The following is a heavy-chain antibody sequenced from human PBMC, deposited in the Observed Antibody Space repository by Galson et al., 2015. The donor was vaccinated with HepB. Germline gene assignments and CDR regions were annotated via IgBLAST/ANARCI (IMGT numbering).Heavy chain of an antibody. V-gene: IGHV1-69*02. CDR2: IIPILGIA. J-gene: IGHJ6*02. CDR3: ARPASCGGDCFGYYGMDV. D-gene: IGHD2-21*02. Sequence: SVKVSCKASGGTFSSYTISWVRQAPGQGLEWMGRIIPILGIANYAQKFQGRVTITADKSTSTAYMELSSLRSEDTAVYYCARPASCGGDCFGYYGMDVWGQGTTVTVSS. CDR1: GGTFSSYT.